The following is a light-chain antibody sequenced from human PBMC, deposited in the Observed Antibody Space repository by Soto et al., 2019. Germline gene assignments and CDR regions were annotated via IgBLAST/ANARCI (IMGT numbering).Light chain of an antibody. CDR2: DAF. Sequence: EIVLTQSPATLSLSPGEIATLNFSASQSVGSNLAFYLQKPGQAPRLLIYDAFNRATGIPDRFSGSGSGTDFTLIISSLEPEDFAVYYCQQRGDWPRTFGQGTKVDI. V-gene: IGKV3-11*01. CDR3: QQRGDWPRT. CDR1: QSVGSN. J-gene: IGKJ2*01.